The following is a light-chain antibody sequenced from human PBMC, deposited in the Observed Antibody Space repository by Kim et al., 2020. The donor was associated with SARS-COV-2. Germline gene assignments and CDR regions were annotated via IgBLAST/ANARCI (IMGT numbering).Light chain of an antibody. V-gene: IGLV3-19*01. Sequence: ALGQTVRITCQGDSLRSYYASWYQQKPGQAPVLVIYGKNNRPSGIPDRFSGSSSGNTASLTITGAQAEDEADYYCNSRDSSGPREVFGTGTKVTVL. J-gene: IGLJ1*01. CDR3: NSRDSSGPREV. CDR1: SLRSYY. CDR2: GKN.